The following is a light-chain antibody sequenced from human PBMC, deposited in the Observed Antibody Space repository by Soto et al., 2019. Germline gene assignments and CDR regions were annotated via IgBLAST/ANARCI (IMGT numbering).Light chain of an antibody. CDR3: SSYTSSSPHV. CDR2: DVS. V-gene: IGLV2-14*01. CDR1: SSDVGGYNY. J-gene: IGLJ1*01. Sequence: QSVLTQPASGSGSPVESIPISCTGTSSDVGGYNYVSWYQQHPGKAPKLMIYDVSNRPSGVSNRFSGSKSGNTASLTISGLQAEDEADYYCSSYTSSSPHVFGTGPEVTVL.